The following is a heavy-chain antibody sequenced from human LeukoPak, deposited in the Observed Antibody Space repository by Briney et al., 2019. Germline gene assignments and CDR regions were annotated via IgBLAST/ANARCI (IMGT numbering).Heavy chain of an antibody. CDR1: GGTFSSYA. J-gene: IGHJ3*02. D-gene: IGHD2-2*01. CDR3: TVPAAHYDAFDI. V-gene: IGHV1-69*13. Sequence: SVKVSCKASGGTFSSYAISWVRQAPGQGLEWMGGIIPIFGTANYAQKFQGGVTITADESTSTAYMELGSLRSEDTAVYYCTVPAAHYDAFDIWGQGTMVTVSS. CDR2: IIPIFGTA.